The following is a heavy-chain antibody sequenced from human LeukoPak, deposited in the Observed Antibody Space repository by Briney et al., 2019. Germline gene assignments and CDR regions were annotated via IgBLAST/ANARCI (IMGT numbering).Heavy chain of an antibody. V-gene: IGHV3-7*01. CDR3: ARSLDV. Sequence: GGSLRLSCTASGFTFSNYWMHWVRQAPGKGLEWVANIKQDGSEIYYVGSVKGRFTISRDNAKNSLCLQMNSLRAEDTAVYYCARSLDVWGQGTMVTVSS. CDR1: GFTFSNYW. CDR2: IKQDGSEI. J-gene: IGHJ3*01.